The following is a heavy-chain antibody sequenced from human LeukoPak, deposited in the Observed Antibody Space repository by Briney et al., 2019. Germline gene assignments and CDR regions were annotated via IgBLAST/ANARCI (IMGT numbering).Heavy chain of an antibody. CDR2: ISSSSSYI. V-gene: IGHV3-21*01. D-gene: IGHD6-6*01. Sequence: GGSLRLSCAASGFTFSSYSMNWVRQAPGKGLEWVSSISSSSSYIYYADSVKGRFTISRDNAKNSLYLQMNGLRAEDTAVYYCARGEEQLVRAGDWFDPWGQGTLVTVSS. CDR3: ARGEEQLVRAGDWFDP. CDR1: GFTFSSYS. J-gene: IGHJ5*02.